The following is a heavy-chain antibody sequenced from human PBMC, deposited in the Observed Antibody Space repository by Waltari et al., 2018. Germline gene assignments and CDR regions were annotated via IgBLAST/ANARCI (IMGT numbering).Heavy chain of an antibody. CDR1: GFIFSTYT. Sequence: EVQLVESGGGLVKPGGSLRLSCATSGFIFSTYTIDWVRQAPGKGLDWVSGISSSSENIFYSDSVKGRFTISRDNANNLVYLQMNSLRAEDTALYYCARDWYGGVDYWGQGTQVTVSS. V-gene: IGHV3-21*02. CDR2: ISSSSENI. J-gene: IGHJ4*02. CDR3: ARDWYGGVDY. D-gene: IGHD2-8*02.